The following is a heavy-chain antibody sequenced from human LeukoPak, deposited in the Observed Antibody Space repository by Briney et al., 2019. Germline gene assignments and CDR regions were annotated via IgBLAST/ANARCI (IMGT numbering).Heavy chain of an antibody. Sequence: GGSLRLSCAASGFTFSGSAMHWVRQAPGKGLEWVSAITASGGNTYYADSVKGRFTISRDNSKNTLYLQVNSLRAEDTAVYYCAKGNGYSYGRYYFDYWGQGTLVTVSS. CDR2: ITASGGNT. D-gene: IGHD5-18*01. V-gene: IGHV3-23*01. CDR3: AKGNGYSYGRYYFDY. J-gene: IGHJ4*02. CDR1: GFTFSGSA.